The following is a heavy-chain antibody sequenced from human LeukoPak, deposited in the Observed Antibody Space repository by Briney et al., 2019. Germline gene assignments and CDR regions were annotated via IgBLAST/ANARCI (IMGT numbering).Heavy chain of an antibody. V-gene: IGHV3-49*03. D-gene: IGHD2-15*01. CDR1: VFTLTDYA. J-gene: IGHJ4*02. CDR3: ARAAYCSGGSCYYFDY. Sequence: PGGSLRLSCVASVFTLTDYATSWFRQAPGKGLEWVGFIRSKPYGGTTEYAASVKGRFTFSREDSKSIAYLQMNSLKTEDTAVYYCARAAYCSGGSCYYFDYWGQGTLVTVSS. CDR2: IRSKPYGGTT.